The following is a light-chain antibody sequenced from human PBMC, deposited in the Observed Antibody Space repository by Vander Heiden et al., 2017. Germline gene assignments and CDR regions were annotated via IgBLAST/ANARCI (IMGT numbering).Light chain of an antibody. CDR3: CSDAGSSTWV. Sequence: QSALTQPASVSGSPGPSITIPCTGTSSDVGSYNLVSWDQQHPGKAPKLMIYEVSKRPAGVANRFSGSKSGNTASLTISGLQAEDEADYYCCSDAGSSTWVFGGGTKLTVL. CDR2: EVS. V-gene: IGLV2-23*02. CDR1: SSDVGSYNL. J-gene: IGLJ2*01.